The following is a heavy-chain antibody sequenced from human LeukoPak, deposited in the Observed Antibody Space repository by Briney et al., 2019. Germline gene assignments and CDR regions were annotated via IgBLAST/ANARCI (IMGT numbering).Heavy chain of an antibody. Sequence: SVKVSCKASGGTFSSYAISWVRQAPGQGLEWMGRIIPIFGIANYAQKFQGRVTITADKSTSTAYMELSSLRSEDTAVYYYAREYDFWSGYSHWGQGTLVTVSS. J-gene: IGHJ4*02. CDR1: GGTFSSYA. V-gene: IGHV1-69*04. CDR2: IIPIFGIA. CDR3: AREYDFWSGYSH. D-gene: IGHD3-3*01.